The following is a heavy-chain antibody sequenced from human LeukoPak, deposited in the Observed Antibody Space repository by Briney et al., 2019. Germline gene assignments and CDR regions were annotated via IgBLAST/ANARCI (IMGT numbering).Heavy chain of an antibody. J-gene: IGHJ4*02. D-gene: IGHD2-15*01. Sequence: GGSLRLSCAASGFSFNSYAMSWVRQAPGKGLEWVSTISASGGSTYSADSVKGRFTISRDTSKNTLYLQMNSLRAEDTAVYYCAKWGSAFCFFDYWGQGTLVTVSS. CDR1: GFSFNSYA. CDR2: ISASGGST. CDR3: AKWGSAFCFFDY. V-gene: IGHV3-23*01.